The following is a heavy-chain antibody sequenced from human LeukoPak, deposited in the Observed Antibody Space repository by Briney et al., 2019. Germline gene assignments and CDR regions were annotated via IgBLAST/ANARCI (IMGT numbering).Heavy chain of an antibody. CDR3: ARGRDEADY. V-gene: IGHV3-48*03. Sequence: PGGSLRLSCAASGFTFSSYEMNWVRQAPGKGLEWVSYISSSGSTIYYADSVKGRFTISRDNSKNTLYLQMNSLRAEDTAVYYCARGRDEADYWGQGTLVTVSS. J-gene: IGHJ4*02. CDR2: ISSSGSTI. CDR1: GFTFSSYE.